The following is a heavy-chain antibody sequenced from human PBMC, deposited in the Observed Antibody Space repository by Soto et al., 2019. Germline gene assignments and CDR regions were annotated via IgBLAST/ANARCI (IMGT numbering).Heavy chain of an antibody. Sequence: EVQMLESGGGLVQPGGSLRLSCAASGFIFSDYAMSWVRQAPGKGLEWVAGMGGANGDTYYAESVRGRFAISRDNSKSTLFLQLNSLRAEDTAVYFCAKDGVDHNSVWDPFDIWGQGTLVTVSS. CDR1: GFIFSDYA. J-gene: IGHJ3*02. CDR2: MGGANGDT. CDR3: AKDGVDHNSVWDPFDI. V-gene: IGHV3-23*01. D-gene: IGHD2-15*01.